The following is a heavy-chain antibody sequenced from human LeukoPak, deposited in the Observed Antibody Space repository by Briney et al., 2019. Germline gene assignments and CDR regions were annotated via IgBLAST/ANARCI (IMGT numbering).Heavy chain of an antibody. Sequence: SETLSLTCTVSGGSISGYYWSWIRQPAGKGLEWIGRIYTSGSTNYNPSLKSRVTMSVDTSKNQFSLRVSSVTAADTAIYYCARDNWGSLDYWGQGTLVTVSS. V-gene: IGHV4-4*07. CDR1: GGSISGYY. CDR3: ARDNWGSLDY. J-gene: IGHJ4*02. D-gene: IGHD7-27*01. CDR2: IYTSGST.